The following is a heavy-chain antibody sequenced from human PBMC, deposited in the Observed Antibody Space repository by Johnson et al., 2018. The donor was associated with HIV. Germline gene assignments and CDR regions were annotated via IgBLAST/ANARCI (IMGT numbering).Heavy chain of an antibody. CDR1: SLPFYLYS. V-gene: IGHV3-9*01. D-gene: IGHD1-26*01. J-gene: IGHJ6*01. CDR2: IIWSSCTI. CDR3: AKGREIRPDAGTIDV. Sequence: HVVDSGRRLLPSGRSLTLSCAASSLPFYLYSMLCLRHAPRKALVCVCCIIWSSCTIVYAASVKRLFPIARHNAKNPLYLQMSSLSAEDTALYYCAKGREIRPDAGTIDVWGKGVMVS.